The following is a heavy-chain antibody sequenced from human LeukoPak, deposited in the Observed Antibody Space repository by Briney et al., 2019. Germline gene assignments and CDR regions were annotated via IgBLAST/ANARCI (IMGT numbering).Heavy chain of an antibody. CDR1: GASISSYY. V-gene: IGHV4-59*01. CDR3: ASGPYPAAGTDHQFDF. J-gene: IGHJ4*02. Sequence: SETLSLTCTVSGASISSYYWSWIRQPPGKGLGWIGYIYYRGSTHYNPSLKSRVTISVDTSKNQFSLKLSSVTAADTAVYYCASGPYPAAGTDHQFDFWGQGTLVTVSS. CDR2: IYYRGST. D-gene: IGHD6-13*01.